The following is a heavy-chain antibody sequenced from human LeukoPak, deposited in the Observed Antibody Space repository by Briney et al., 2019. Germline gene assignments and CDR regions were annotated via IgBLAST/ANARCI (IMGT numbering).Heavy chain of an antibody. D-gene: IGHD2-2*01. CDR1: GFTFSSYS. J-gene: IGHJ4*02. V-gene: IGHV3-21*01. CDR3: AREVVPAAMGDY. CDR2: ISSSSSYI. Sequence: SGGSLRLSCAASGFTFSSYSMNWVRQAPGKGLEWVSSISSSSSYIYYADSVKGRFTISRDNAKNSLYLQMNSLRAEDTAVYYCAREVVPAAMGDYWGRGTLVTVSS.